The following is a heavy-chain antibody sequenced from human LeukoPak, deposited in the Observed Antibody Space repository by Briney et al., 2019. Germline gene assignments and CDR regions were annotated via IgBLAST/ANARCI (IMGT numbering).Heavy chain of an antibody. CDR1: GFPFSRYD. CDR3: ARGYVSGSYYG. CDR2: ISGNSDTK. D-gene: IGHD3-10*01. J-gene: IGHJ4*02. V-gene: IGHV3-48*04. Sequence: GGSLRLSCAASGFPFSRYDMTWVRQAPGKGLEWVSFISGNSDTKYYLDSVKGRFTISRDNANNLVYLHMNILKAEDTAVYYCARGYVSGSYYGWGQGTLVTVSS.